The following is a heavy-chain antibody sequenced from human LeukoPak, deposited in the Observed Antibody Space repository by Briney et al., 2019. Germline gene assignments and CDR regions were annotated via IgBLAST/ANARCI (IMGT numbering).Heavy chain of an antibody. CDR1: GFTFSSYA. V-gene: IGHV3-23*01. CDR3: AKVGYSDSTRYFDL. CDR2: ISGSGGST. J-gene: IGHJ2*01. Sequence: GGSLRLSCAASGFTFSSYAMSWVRQAPGKGLEWVSAISGSGGSTYYADSVEGRFTISRDNSKNTLYLQMNSLRAEDTAVYYCAKVGYSDSTRYFDLWGRGTLVTVSS. D-gene: IGHD2-15*01.